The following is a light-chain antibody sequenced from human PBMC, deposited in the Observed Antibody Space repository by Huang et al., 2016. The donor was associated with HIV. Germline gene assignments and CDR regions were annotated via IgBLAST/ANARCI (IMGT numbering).Light chain of an antibody. Sequence: EIVMTQSPATLSVSPGERPTLSCRASQSITSKLAWYQQKPGQAPRLLMYAAATRATGIPARLSGGGSGTEFTLSISSLQSEDFAVYYCQQYNNWPPWTFGQGTKVEIK. J-gene: IGKJ1*01. CDR2: AAA. CDR3: QQYNNWPPWT. CDR1: QSITSK. V-gene: IGKV3-15*01.